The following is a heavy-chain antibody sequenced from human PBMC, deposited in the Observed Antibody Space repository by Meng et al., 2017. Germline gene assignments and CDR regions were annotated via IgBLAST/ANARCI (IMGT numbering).Heavy chain of an antibody. CDR2: ISYDGSNK. CDR1: AFTFSSYA. V-gene: IGHV3-30*08. J-gene: IGHJ4*02. D-gene: IGHD3-10*01. CDR3: AGGLMVNDY. Sequence: VQLLDAGGGLVQPGVSLERSCAASAFTFSSYAMHWVRQAPGKGLEWVAVISYDGSNKYYADSVKGRFTISRDNSKNTLYLQMNSLRAEDTAVYYCAGGLMVNDYWGQGTLVTVSS.